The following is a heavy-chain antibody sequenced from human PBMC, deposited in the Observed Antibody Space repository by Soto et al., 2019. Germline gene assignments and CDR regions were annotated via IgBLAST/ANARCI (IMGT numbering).Heavy chain of an antibody. CDR2: ISYDGSNK. CDR1: GFTFSSYG. CDR3: AKEGPTGFDP. V-gene: IGHV3-30*18. J-gene: IGHJ5*02. Sequence: GGSLRLSCAASGFTFSSYGMHWVRQAPGKGLEWVAVISYDGSNKYYADSVKGRFTISRDNSKNTLYLQMNSLRAEDTAVYYCAKEGPTGFDPWGQGTLVTVSS.